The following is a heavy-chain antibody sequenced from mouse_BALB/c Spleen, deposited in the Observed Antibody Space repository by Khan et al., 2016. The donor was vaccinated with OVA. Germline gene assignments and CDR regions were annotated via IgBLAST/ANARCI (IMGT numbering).Heavy chain of an antibody. D-gene: IGHD2-14*01. CDR2: INTYTGES. J-gene: IGHJ4*01. CDR1: GFTFTNYG. CDR3: ARVGYNGTMDC. Sequence: IQLVQSGPELKKPGETVQISCKASGFTFTNYGMNWVKQAPGKGLKWMGWINTYTGESTFADDFKGRFAFSLETSDSTAYLQINSLKNEDTATYFCARVGYNGTMDCWGQGTSVTVSS. V-gene: IGHV9-3-1*01.